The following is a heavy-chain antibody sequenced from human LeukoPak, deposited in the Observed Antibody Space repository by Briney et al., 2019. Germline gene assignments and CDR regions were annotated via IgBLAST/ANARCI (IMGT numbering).Heavy chain of an antibody. V-gene: IGHV1-2*02. Sequence: ASVKVSCKASGYTFTGYYMHWVRQAPGQGLEWMVWINPNSGGTNYAQKFQGRVTMTRDTSISTAYMELSRLRSDDTAVYYCAREDSGSYGSQPEWGQGTLVTVSS. CDR3: AREDSGSYGSQPE. CDR2: INPNSGGT. J-gene: IGHJ4*02. D-gene: IGHD1-26*01. CDR1: GYTFTGYY.